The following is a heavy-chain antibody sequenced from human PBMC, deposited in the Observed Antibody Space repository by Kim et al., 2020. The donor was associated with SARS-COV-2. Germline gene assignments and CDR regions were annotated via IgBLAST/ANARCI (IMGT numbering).Heavy chain of an antibody. J-gene: IGHJ4*02. CDR2: ISYDGSNK. V-gene: IGHV3-30*03. Sequence: GGSLRLSCAASGFTFSSYGMHWVRQAPGKGLEWVAVISYDGSNKYYADSVKGRFTISRDNSKNTLYLQMNSLRAEDTAVYYCADHREFDYWGQGTLVTVSS. CDR1: GFTFSSYG. CDR3: ADHREFDY.